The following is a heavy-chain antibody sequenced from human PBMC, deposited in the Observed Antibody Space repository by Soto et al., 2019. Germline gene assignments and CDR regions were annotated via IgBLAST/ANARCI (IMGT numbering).Heavy chain of an antibody. Sequence: SETLSLTCTVSGDSISSYYWSWIRQPPGKGLEWIGYIYYSGSTNYNPSLKSRVTISVDTPKNQFSLRRSSVTAADAAVYYCARLRGYCGNGNGHQLQYNHWGQGILVTVSS. J-gene: IGHJ4*02. CDR3: ARLRGYCGNGNGHQLQYNH. V-gene: IGHV4-59*01. CDR1: GDSISSYY. CDR2: IYYSGST. D-gene: IGHD2-8*01.